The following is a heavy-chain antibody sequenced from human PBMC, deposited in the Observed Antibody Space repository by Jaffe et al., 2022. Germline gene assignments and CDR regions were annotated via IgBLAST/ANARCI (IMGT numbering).Heavy chain of an antibody. J-gene: IGHJ3*02. CDR1: GYSFTSYW. CDR2: IYPGDSDT. Sequence: EVQLVQSGAEVKKPGESLKISCKGSGYSFTSYWIGWVRQMPGKGLEWMGIIYPGDSDTRYSPSFQGQVTISADKSISTAYLQWSSLKASDTAMYYCVRHSLWFGELWTERGLRSAFDIWGQGTMVTVSS. CDR3: VRHSLWFGELWTERGLRSAFDI. V-gene: IGHV5-51*01. D-gene: IGHD3-10*01.